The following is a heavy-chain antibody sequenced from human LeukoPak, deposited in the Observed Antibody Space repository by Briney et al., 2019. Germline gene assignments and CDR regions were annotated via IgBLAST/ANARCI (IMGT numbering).Heavy chain of an antibody. V-gene: IGHV3-23*01. CDR2: ISGSGGNT. Sequence: GGSLRLSCAAPGFTYSNYAMNWVRQAPGKGLEWVSSISGSGGNTHYADSVKGRFTISRDNSKNTLYLQMNSLRAEDTAIYYCAKNGDRGAYCSGGSCYPYYYYYIDVWGKGTTVTISS. CDR1: GFTYSNYA. D-gene: IGHD2-15*01. J-gene: IGHJ6*03. CDR3: AKNGDRGAYCSGGSCYPYYYYYIDV.